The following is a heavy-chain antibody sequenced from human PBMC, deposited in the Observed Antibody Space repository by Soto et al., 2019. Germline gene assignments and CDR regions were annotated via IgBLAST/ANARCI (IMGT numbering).Heavy chain of an antibody. CDR3: ARDTGFVPAAFDY. CDR1: GFTFSSYS. J-gene: IGHJ4*02. V-gene: IGHV3-21*01. D-gene: IGHD2-2*01. Sequence: PGGSLRPSCAASGFTFSSYSMNWVRRAPGKGLEWVSSISSSSSYIYYADSVKGRFTISRDNAKNSLYLQMNSLRAEDTAVYYCARDTGFVPAAFDYWGQGTLVTVSS. CDR2: ISSSSSYI.